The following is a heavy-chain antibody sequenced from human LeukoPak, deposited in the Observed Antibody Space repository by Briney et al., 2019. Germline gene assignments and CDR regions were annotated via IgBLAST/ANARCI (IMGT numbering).Heavy chain of an antibody. D-gene: IGHD2-8*01. CDR3: ARDHCTNGVCQPIDY. CDR1: AYTFTGYY. Sequence: GASVKVSCKASAYTFTGYYMHWVRQAPGQGLEWMGWINPNSGGTNYAQKFQGRVTMTRDTSISTAYMELSRLRSDDTAVYYCARDHCTNGVCQPIDYWGQGTLVTVSS. CDR2: INPNSGGT. J-gene: IGHJ4*02. V-gene: IGHV1-2*02.